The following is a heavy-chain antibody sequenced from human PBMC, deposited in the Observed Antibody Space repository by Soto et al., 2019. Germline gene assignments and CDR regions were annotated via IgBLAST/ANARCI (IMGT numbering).Heavy chain of an antibody. CDR3: ARVQGDSRCYYPNAFDN. Sequence: SVKVSCKASGGTFSSYAISWVRQAPGQGLEWMGGIIPIFGTANYAQKFQGRVTITADKSTSTAYMELRSLNCEDTAVYYCARVQGDSRCYYPNAFDNRGQVTMVTV. CDR2: IIPIFGTA. J-gene: IGHJ3*02. CDR1: GGTFSSYA. V-gene: IGHV1-69*06. D-gene: IGHD3-22*01.